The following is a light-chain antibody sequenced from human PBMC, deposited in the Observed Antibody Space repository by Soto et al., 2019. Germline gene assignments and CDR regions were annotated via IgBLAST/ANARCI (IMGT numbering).Light chain of an antibody. CDR1: QSISSW. Sequence: DIQMTQSPPTLSASVGDRVTITCRASQSISSWLAWYQQKPGKAPKLLIYDASSLESGVPSRFSGSGSGTEFTLTISSLQPDDFATYYCQQYNSYSRFGQGTKVEIK. J-gene: IGKJ1*01. CDR3: QQYNSYSR. V-gene: IGKV1-5*01. CDR2: DAS.